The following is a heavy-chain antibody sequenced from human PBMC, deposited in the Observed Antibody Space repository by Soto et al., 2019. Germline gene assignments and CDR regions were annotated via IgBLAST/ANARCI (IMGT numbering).Heavy chain of an antibody. CDR2: IRSGGDT. D-gene: IGHD3-16*01. CDR1: GFSVSIYY. J-gene: IGHJ6*02. Sequence: EEQLVETGGGLSQPGGSLRLSCAASGFSVSIYYMSWVRQAPGKGLEWVSLIRSGGDTDYAASVRGRFTISRDNSKNTVFLQMNSLRAEDTAIYYCASPAPYYAMDVWGQGTTVIVSS. CDR3: ASPAPYYAMDV. V-gene: IGHV3-53*02.